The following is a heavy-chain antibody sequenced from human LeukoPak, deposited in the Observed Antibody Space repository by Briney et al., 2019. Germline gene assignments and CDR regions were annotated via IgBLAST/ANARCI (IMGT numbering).Heavy chain of an antibody. CDR3: ARGRGSYQLFDY. Sequence: GGSLRLSCATSGFTFSSYSMNWVRQAPGKGLEWISYITSSSNIIYYADSVKGRFTISRDNAKNSLYLQMNSLRAEDTAVYYCARGRGSYQLFDYRGQGTLVTVSS. CDR1: GFTFSSYS. V-gene: IGHV3-48*01. J-gene: IGHJ4*02. CDR2: ITSSSNII. D-gene: IGHD1-26*01.